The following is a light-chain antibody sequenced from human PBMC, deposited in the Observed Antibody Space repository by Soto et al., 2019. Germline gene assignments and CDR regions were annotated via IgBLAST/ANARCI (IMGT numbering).Light chain of an antibody. CDR3: QQYGSSPET. CDR1: QSVSSSY. Sequence: EIEVTQSPGTLSLTPGERATLSCRASQSVSSSYLAWYQQKPGKAPRLLIYGASSRATGIPDRFSGSGSGTDFTLTISRLEPEDFAVYYCQQYGSSPETFGQGTKVEIK. V-gene: IGKV3-20*01. J-gene: IGKJ1*01. CDR2: GAS.